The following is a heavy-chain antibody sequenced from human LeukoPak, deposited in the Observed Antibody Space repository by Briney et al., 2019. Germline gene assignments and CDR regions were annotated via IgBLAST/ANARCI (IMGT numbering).Heavy chain of an antibody. V-gene: IGHV1-2*02. CDR2: ISPDSGGT. CDR3: ARDAISRGIIDF. Sequence: ASVKVSCKASGYTFTDYYIHWVRQAPGQGLEWMGWISPDSGGTHYAQKFQGRVTMTRDTSINTAYIEMSRLMSYDTAVHWCARDAISRGIIDFWGQGTLVTVSS. J-gene: IGHJ4*02. CDR1: GYTFTDYY. D-gene: IGHD3-10*01.